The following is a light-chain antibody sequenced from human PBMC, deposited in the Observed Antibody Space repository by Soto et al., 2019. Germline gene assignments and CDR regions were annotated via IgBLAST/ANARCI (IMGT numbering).Light chain of an antibody. Sequence: ESVLTQSPGTLSVSPGERATLSCRASQIVSSNYLAWYQQKPGQAPRLLIHGASSRATGIPDRFSGSGSGTDFTLIISRLEPEDFAVYYCQQYGGSPPQTFGQGTKVEIK. CDR2: GAS. J-gene: IGKJ1*01. CDR1: QIVSSNY. V-gene: IGKV3-20*01. CDR3: QQYGGSPPQT.